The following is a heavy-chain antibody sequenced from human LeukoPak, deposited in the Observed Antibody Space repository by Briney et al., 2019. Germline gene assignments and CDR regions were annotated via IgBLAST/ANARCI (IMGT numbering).Heavy chain of an antibody. V-gene: IGHV1-18*04. Sequence: ASVKVSCKASGYTFTGYYMHWVRQAPGQGLEWMGWISAYNGNTNYAQKLQGRVTMTTDTSTSTAYMELRSLRSEDTAVYYCARDNSVGDTAWWFDPWGQGTLVTVSS. CDR2: ISAYNGNT. D-gene: IGHD1-26*01. CDR3: ARDNSVGDTAWWFDP. J-gene: IGHJ5*02. CDR1: GYTFTGYY.